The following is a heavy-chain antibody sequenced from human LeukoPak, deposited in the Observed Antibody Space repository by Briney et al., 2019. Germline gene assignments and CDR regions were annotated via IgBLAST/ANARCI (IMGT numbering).Heavy chain of an antibody. Sequence: GGSLRLSCAASGSAVSSKYMTWVRQAPGKGMEWVSVIYSDGSTFYADSVKGRFTISRDNAKNTLYLQMNSLRAEDTAVYYCARARIAAPLLDYWGQGTLVTVSS. CDR2: IYSDGST. D-gene: IGHD6-13*01. J-gene: IGHJ4*02. V-gene: IGHV3-53*05. CDR1: GSAVSSKY. CDR3: ARARIAAPLLDY.